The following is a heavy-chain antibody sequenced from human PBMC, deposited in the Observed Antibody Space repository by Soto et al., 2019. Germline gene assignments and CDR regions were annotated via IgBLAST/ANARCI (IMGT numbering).Heavy chain of an antibody. CDR2: ISGYNGYT. V-gene: IGHV1-18*04. CDR3: ARPGTILGRNGMDV. Sequence: QAQLVQSGAEVKKPGASVKVSCKTSGYTFNTYGISWVRQVPGQGPEWMGWISGYNGYTKYAQKFQGRVTMTTDTSTSTAYMDMRSLRSDGTAVYYCARPGTILGRNGMDVWGQGTTVIVSS. D-gene: IGHD3-3*01. J-gene: IGHJ6*02. CDR1: GYTFNTYG.